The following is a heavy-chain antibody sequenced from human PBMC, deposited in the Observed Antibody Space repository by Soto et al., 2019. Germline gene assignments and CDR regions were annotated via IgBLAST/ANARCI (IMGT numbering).Heavy chain of an antibody. CDR1: GFTFSSYE. V-gene: IGHV3-48*03. J-gene: IGHJ6*02. CDR2: ISSSGSTI. D-gene: IGHD6-13*01. Sequence: PGGSLRLSCAASGFTFSSYEMNWVRQAPGKRLEWVSYISSSGSTIYYADSVKGRFTISRDNAKNSLYLQMNSLRAEDTAVYYCARGGGSSWYGYYYYYGMDVWGQGTTVTVSS. CDR3: ARGGGSSWYGYYYYYGMDV.